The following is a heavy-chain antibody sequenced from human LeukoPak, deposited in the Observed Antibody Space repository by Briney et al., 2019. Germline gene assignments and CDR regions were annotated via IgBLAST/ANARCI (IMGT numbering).Heavy chain of an antibody. D-gene: IGHD2-15*01. V-gene: IGHV1-2*04. CDR2: INPNSGGT. CDR1: GYTFTGYY. Sequence: ASVKVSCKASGYTFTGYYMHWVRQAPGQGLEWMGWINPNSGGTNYAQKFQGWVTMTRDTSISTAYMELSRLRSDDTAVYYCARSGGSSLLGLYYYYYGMDVWGQGTKVTVSS. J-gene: IGHJ6*02. CDR3: ARSGGSSLLGLYYYYYGMDV.